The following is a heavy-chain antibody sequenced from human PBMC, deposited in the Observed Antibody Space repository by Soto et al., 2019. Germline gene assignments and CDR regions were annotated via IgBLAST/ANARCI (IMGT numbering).Heavy chain of an antibody. CDR3: ARDVGYCSGGSCYRYYYGMDV. Sequence: ASVKVSCKASGYTFTGYYMHWVRQAPGQGLEWMGWINPNSGGTNYAQKFQGRVTMTRDTSISTAYMELSRLRSDDTAVYYCARDVGYCSGGSCYRYYYGMDVWGQGTTVTVSS. D-gene: IGHD2-15*01. CDR1: GYTFTGYY. V-gene: IGHV1-2*02. J-gene: IGHJ6*02. CDR2: INPNSGGT.